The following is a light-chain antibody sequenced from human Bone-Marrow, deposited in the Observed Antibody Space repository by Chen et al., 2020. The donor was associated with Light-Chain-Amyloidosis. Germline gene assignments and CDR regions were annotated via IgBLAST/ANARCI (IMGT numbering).Light chain of an antibody. V-gene: IGLV6-57*01. J-gene: IGLJ3*02. CDR2: EDD. CDR1: SGSIATNY. CDR3: QSYQGSSQGV. Sequence: NCMLTQPHSVSESPGKTVIISCTRSSGSIATNYVQWYQQRPGSSPTTVIYEDDQRPSGVPDRFSGSLDRSSNSASLTSSGLKTEDEAAYYCQSYQGSSQGVFGGGTKLTVL.